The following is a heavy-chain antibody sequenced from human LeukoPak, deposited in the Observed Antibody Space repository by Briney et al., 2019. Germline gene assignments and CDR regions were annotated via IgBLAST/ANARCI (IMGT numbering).Heavy chain of an antibody. V-gene: IGHV3-23*01. D-gene: IGHD3-16*01. CDR2: IGAADT. CDR3: ARDYVSHNGVYDCFEF. Sequence: QPGGSLRLSCAASGFTFNTYAMSWVRQVPGKGPEWVATIGAADTYYAGSVKGRFTISRDDFKNTVFLQMDSLRAEDTAVYYCARDYVSHNGVYDCFEFWGQGTQVTVSS. J-gene: IGHJ4*02. CDR1: GFTFNTYA.